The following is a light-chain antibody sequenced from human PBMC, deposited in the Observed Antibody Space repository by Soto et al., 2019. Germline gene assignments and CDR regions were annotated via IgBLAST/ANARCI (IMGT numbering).Light chain of an antibody. CDR2: GAS. V-gene: IGKV1-9*01. J-gene: IGKJ4*01. CDR1: QGISSS. CDR3: QQINSYPLT. Sequence: IPLTQSPSSLSASVGDRVTITCRASQGISSSFAWYQQKPEKAPKLLIYGASILQSGVTSRFSGSGSGTDFTLTISSLQPEDFASYTCQQINSYPLTFGRGTTFEIK.